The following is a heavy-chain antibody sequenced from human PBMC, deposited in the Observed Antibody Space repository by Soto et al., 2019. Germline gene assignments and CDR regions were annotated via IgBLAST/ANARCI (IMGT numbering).Heavy chain of an antibody. CDR3: ASWLKGPDIGNYYYGMDV. V-gene: IGHV1-69*12. J-gene: IGHJ6*02. D-gene: IGHD2-15*01. CDR1: GGAFSDYA. CDR2: IMPIFRAP. Sequence: QVQLVQSGAEVKKPGSSVKVSCKASGGAFSDYAFSWVRQAPGQGLEWLGGIMPIFRAPDYAQKFQGRVTITADEFTRTAYMEMNSLXSEDTAVYYCASWLKGPDIGNYYYGMDVWGQGTTVTVS.